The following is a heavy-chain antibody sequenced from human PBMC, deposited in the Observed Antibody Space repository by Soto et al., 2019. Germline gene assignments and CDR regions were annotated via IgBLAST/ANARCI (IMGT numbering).Heavy chain of an antibody. J-gene: IGHJ5*02. CDR3: AKSYYGPGTSNWFDP. Sequence: HPGGSLRLSCAASGFTFSSYGMHWVRQAPGKGLEWVAVISYDGSNKYYADSVKGRFTISRDNSKNTLYLQMNSLRAEDTAVYYCAKSYYGPGTSNWFDPWGQGTLVTVSS. CDR2: ISYDGSNK. CDR1: GFTFSSYG. D-gene: IGHD1-26*01. V-gene: IGHV3-30*18.